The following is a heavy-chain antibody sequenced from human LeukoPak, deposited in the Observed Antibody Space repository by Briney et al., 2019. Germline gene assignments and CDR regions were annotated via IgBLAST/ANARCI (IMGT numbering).Heavy chain of an antibody. CDR2: ITGDGNTV. CDR1: GFTFSDYY. V-gene: IGHV3-11*01. CDR3: AKGSLRYFDWQNNELDY. J-gene: IGHJ4*02. Sequence: GGSLRLSCEASGFTFSDYYMNWIRQAPGKGLEWVSYITGDGNTVYYADSVKGRFTISRDNAKNSLYLQMNSLRAEDTAVYYCAKGSLRYFDWQNNELDYWGQGTLVTVSS. D-gene: IGHD3-9*01.